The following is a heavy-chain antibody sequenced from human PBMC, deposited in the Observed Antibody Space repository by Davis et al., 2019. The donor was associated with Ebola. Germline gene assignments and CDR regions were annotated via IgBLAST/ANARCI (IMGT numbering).Heavy chain of an antibody. CDR1: GFTFSIYA. CDR2: ISGSGGST. D-gene: IGHD1-7*01. CDR3: ARVSLNWNYVLYYYGMDV. Sequence: PGGSLRLSCTASGFTFSIYAMSWVRQAPGRGLEWVSGISGSGGSTYYADSVKGRFTISRDNSKNTLYLQMNSLRAEDTAVYYCARVSLNWNYVLYYYGMDVWGQGTTVTVSS. J-gene: IGHJ6*02. V-gene: IGHV3-23*01.